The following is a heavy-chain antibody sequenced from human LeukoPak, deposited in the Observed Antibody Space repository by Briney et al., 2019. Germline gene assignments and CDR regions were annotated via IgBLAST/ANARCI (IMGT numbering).Heavy chain of an antibody. J-gene: IGHJ5*02. D-gene: IGHD3-10*01. CDR2: IIPIFGTA. V-gene: IGHV1-69*06. CDR1: GGTFSSYA. Sequence: SATVSCKASGGTFSSYAISWVRQAPGQGLEWMGGIIPIFGTANYAQKFQGRVTITADKSTSTAYMELSSLRSEDTAVYYCANYYGSGPNWFDPWGQGTLVTVSS. CDR3: ANYYGSGPNWFDP.